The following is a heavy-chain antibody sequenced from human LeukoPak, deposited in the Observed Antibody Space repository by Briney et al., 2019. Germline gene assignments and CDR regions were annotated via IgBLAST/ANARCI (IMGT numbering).Heavy chain of an antibody. V-gene: IGHV1-2*02. J-gene: IGHJ4*02. CDR2: INPTSGNT. Sequence: ASVTVSCKASGYSFTAYYIHWVRQAPGQGLEWMGWINPTSGNTNYAQTFQGRLTLTIDTSITTAYMELSRLKSDDPAVYYCAGGNLSGDHDFWGQGTLVTVSS. D-gene: IGHD1-26*01. CDR1: GYSFTAYY. CDR3: AGGNLSGDHDF.